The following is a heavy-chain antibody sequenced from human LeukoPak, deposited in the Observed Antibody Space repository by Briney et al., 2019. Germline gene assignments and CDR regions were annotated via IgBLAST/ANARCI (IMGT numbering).Heavy chain of an antibody. D-gene: IGHD3-9*01. CDR3: TRHGDILTGYYFDY. V-gene: IGHV3-73*01. Sequence: GGSLKLSCAASGFTFSGSAMHWVRQASGKGLEWVGRIRSKANSYATAYAASVKGRFTISRDDPKNTAYLQMNSLKTEDTAVYYCTRHGDILTGYYFDYWGQGTLVTVSS. J-gene: IGHJ4*02. CDR1: GFTFSGSA. CDR2: IRSKANSYAT.